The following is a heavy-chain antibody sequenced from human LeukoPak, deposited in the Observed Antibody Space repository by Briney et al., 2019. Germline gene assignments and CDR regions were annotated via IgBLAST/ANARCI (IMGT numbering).Heavy chain of an antibody. V-gene: IGHV4-59*01. CDR3: ARRPSEAAHIDY. CDR2: IYYSGST. Sequence: PSETLSLTCTVSGGSISSYYWSWIRQPPGKGLEWIGYIYYSGSTNYNPSLKSRATISVDTSKNQFSLKLSSVTAADTAVYYCARRPSEAAHIDYWGQGTLVTVSS. CDR1: GGSISSYY. J-gene: IGHJ4*02. D-gene: IGHD6-13*01.